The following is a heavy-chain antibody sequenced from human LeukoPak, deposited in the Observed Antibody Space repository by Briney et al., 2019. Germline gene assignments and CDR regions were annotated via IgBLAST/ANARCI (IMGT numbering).Heavy chain of an antibody. CDR1: DGSFIGYY. D-gene: IGHD2-2*01. V-gene: IGHV4-34*01. CDR3: ARGPIVAVPAVYYYYMDV. CDR2: TLHSGDP. Sequence: PSENLSLTCAVYDGSFIGYYWTWVRQTPGKGLEWIGDTLHSGDPNYNPSLESRATISVDTSKHQFTLHLTSVTAADTAVYFCARGPIVAVPAVYYYYMDVWGSGTTVTVSS. J-gene: IGHJ6*03.